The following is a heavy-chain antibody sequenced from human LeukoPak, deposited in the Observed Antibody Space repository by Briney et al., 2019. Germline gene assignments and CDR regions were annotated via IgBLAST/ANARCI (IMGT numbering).Heavy chain of an antibody. V-gene: IGHV3-21*06. J-gene: IGHJ5*02. CDR2: ISGNSDYI. D-gene: IGHD1-14*01. CDR1: GFIFNTYS. CDR3: AREPLRGGWFDP. Sequence: GGSLRLSCAASGFIFNTYSMNWVRQAPGKGLEWVSSISGNSDYIFYADSVKGRFTTSRDNDKNLVSLQMNSLRADDTAVYYCAREPLRGGWFDPWGQGAQVTVSS.